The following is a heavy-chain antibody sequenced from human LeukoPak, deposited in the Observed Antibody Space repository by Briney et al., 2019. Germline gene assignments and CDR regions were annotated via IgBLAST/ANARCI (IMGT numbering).Heavy chain of an antibody. Sequence: SGGSLRLSCVASGFTFSSYAMSWVRQAPGKRLEWVSAISGSGGSTYYADSVKGRFTISRDNSKNTLYLQMNSLRAEDTAVYYCAKVATQRGHSSGYYYEDYWGQGTLVTVSS. J-gene: IGHJ4*02. D-gene: IGHD3-22*01. CDR1: GFTFSSYA. CDR2: ISGSGGST. V-gene: IGHV3-23*01. CDR3: AKVATQRGHSSGYYYEDY.